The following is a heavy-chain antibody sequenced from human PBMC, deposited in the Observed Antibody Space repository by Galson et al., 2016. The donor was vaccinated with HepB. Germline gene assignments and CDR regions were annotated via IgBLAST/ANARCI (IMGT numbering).Heavy chain of an antibody. CDR2: IDYSGNT. D-gene: IGHD2-2*01. Sequence: SETLSLTCTVSGGSISSSSYYWGWIRQPPGKGLEWIASIDYSGNTYYNPSLMSRVTISIGTSKNQFSLKLNSVTAADPAVFYCARHFLRFCHGTRCYGSNYYGFDVWGQGTSVTVSS. CDR1: GGSISSSSYY. CDR3: ARHFLRFCHGTRCYGSNYYGFDV. V-gene: IGHV4-39*01. J-gene: IGHJ6*02.